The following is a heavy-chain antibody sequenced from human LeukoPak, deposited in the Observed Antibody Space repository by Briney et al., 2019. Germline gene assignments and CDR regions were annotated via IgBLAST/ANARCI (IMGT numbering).Heavy chain of an antibody. D-gene: IGHD6-19*01. J-gene: IGHJ4*02. Sequence: GGSLRLSCAASGFTFSDYSMNWVRQAPGMGLEWVSSISSESTYILYADSVKGRFTISRDNAKNSLYLQMDSLRAEDTAVYYCARFETVAAKPLEYWGQGALVTVSS. CDR2: ISSESTYI. V-gene: IGHV3-21*01. CDR1: GFTFSDYS. CDR3: ARFETVAAKPLEY.